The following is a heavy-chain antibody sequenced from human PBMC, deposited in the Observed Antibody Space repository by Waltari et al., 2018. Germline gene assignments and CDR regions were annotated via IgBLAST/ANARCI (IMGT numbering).Heavy chain of an antibody. V-gene: IGHV1-46*01. CDR1: GYTFTSYD. CDR2: INPSGGST. D-gene: IGHD2-15*01. Sequence: QVQLVQSGAEVKKPGASVKVSCKASGYTFTSYDLHWVRQAPGQGLEWMGIINPSGGSTSYAQKFQGRVTMTRDTSTSTVYMELSSLRSEDTAVYYCATEEGYCSGGSCPLDWGQGTLVTVSS. CDR3: ATEEGYCSGGSCPLD. J-gene: IGHJ4*02.